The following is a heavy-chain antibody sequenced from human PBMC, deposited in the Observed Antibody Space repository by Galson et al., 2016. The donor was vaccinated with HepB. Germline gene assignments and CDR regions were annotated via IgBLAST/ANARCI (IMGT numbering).Heavy chain of an antibody. D-gene: IGHD3-16*01. CDR1: GFSFSNSG. J-gene: IGHJ4*02. Sequence: SLRLSCAASGFSFSNSGMSWVRQAPGRGLEWVSRITRSGDATHYADFVKGRFTISRDNSKNTLYLYMNNLTAGDTAIYYCGKDGGFDYCGQGALVTVSS. V-gene: IGHV3-23*01. CDR2: ITRSGDAT. CDR3: GKDGGFDY.